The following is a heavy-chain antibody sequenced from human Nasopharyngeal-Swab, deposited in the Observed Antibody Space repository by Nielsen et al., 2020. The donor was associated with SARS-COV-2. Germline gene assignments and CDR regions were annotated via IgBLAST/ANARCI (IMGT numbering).Heavy chain of an antibody. V-gene: IGHV1-18*01. J-gene: IGHJ4*02. CDR3: ARVGTTGTTAFDY. D-gene: IGHD1-1*01. CDR2: ISAYNSNT. Sequence: WVRQAPGQGLEWMGWISAYNSNTNYAQKFQGRVTMATDTSTSTAYMELRSLRSDDTAVYYCARVGTTGTTAFDYWGQGTLVTVSS.